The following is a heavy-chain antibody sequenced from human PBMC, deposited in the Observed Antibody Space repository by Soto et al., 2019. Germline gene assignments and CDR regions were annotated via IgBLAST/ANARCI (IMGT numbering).Heavy chain of an antibody. V-gene: IGHV3-15*01. CDR1: GFTFSNAW. Sequence: EVQLVESGGGLVKPGGSLRLSCAASGFTFSNAWMSWVRQAPGKGLEWVGRIKSKTDGGTTDYAAPVKGRFTISRDDSKNTLYLQMNRLKTEDTAVYYCTTKNPYGDLYYFDYWGQGTLVTVSS. D-gene: IGHD4-17*01. CDR3: TTKNPYGDLYYFDY. J-gene: IGHJ4*02. CDR2: IKSKTDGGTT.